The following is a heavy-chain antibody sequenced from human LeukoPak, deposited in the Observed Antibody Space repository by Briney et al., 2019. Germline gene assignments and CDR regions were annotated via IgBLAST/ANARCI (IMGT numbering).Heavy chain of an antibody. J-gene: IGHJ4*02. CDR3: ARQGITMVQDY. CDR1: GYSFTTYW. CDR2: VYPGDSDT. V-gene: IGHV5-51*01. Sequence: GESLRISCKGSGYSFTTYWIGWVRQMPGKGLEWMGIVYPGDSDTRYSPSFQGQVTISADKSISTAYLQWSSLKASDTAMYYCARQGITMVQDYWGQGTLVTVSS. D-gene: IGHD3-10*01.